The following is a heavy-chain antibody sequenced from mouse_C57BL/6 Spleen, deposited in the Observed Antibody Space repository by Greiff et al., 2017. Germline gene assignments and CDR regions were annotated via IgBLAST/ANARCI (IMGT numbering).Heavy chain of an antibody. V-gene: IGHV1-15*01. D-gene: IGHD1-1*01. CDR1: GYTFTDYE. Sequence: QVQLQQSGAELVRPGASVTLSCKASGYTFTDYEMHWVKQTPVHGLEWIGAIDPETGGTAYNQKFKGKAILTADKSSITAYMELRSLAYEDSAVYYCTRKVYYCSSLAWYAYWGQGTLVTVAA. CDR2: IDPETGGT. J-gene: IGHJ3*01. CDR3: TRKVYYCSSLAWYAY.